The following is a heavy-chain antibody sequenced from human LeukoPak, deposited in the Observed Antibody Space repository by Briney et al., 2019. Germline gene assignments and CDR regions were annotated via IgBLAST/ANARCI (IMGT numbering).Heavy chain of an antibody. CDR1: GFTFNNYD. CDR3: ARDYADYIGYFFFDY. CDR2: ISGGGETT. J-gene: IGHJ4*02. D-gene: IGHD4-17*01. V-gene: IGHV3-23*01. Sequence: PGGSLRLSCAASGFTFNNYDVNWVRQAPGKGLEWVSAISGGGETTYYADSAKGRFTISRDTSQNTLYMQMNSLRADDTAVYYCARDYADYIGYFFFDYWGQGTLVTVSS.